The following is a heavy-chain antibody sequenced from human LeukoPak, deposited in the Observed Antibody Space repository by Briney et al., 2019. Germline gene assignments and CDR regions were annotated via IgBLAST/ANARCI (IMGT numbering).Heavy chain of an antibody. V-gene: IGHV3-23*01. D-gene: IGHD6-19*01. CDR1: GFTFINAW. CDR2: ISGSGVTT. Sequence: GGSLRLSCAASGFTFINAWMAWVRQAPGKGLEWVSDISGSGVTTYYADSVKGRFTISRENSNNTLYLQMNSLRAEDTAVYYCAAKVYGSGYYGGRIDYWGQGTLVTVSS. J-gene: IGHJ4*02. CDR3: AAKVYGSGYYGGRIDY.